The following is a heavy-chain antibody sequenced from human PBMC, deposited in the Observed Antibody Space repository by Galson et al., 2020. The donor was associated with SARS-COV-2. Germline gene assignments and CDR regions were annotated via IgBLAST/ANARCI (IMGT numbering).Heavy chain of an antibody. CDR3: AKESYLLGGALPDY. Sequence: GESLKISCAASRFTFSSYGMHWVRQAPGKGLEWVAVISYDGSNKYYADSVKGRFTISRDNSKNTLYLQMNSLRPEDMAVYYCAKESYLLGGALPDYGGQGTLVTVSS. D-gene: IGHD2-21*01. J-gene: IGHJ4*02. V-gene: IGHV3-30*18. CDR1: RFTFSSYG. CDR2: ISYDGSNK.